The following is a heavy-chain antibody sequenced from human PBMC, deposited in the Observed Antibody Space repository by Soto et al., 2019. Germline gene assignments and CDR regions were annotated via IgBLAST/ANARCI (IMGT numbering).Heavy chain of an antibody. CDR1: GFTFTRYS. CDR3: ARESEDLTSNFDY. J-gene: IGHJ4*02. Sequence: EVQLGESGGGLVKPGGSLRLSCAASGFTFTRYSMNWVRQAPGKGLEWVSSISSTTNYIYYGDSMKGRFTISRDNAKNSLYREMTSLRAEDTAVYYCARESEDLTSNFDYWGQGTLVTVSS. V-gene: IGHV3-21*06. CDR2: ISSTTNYI.